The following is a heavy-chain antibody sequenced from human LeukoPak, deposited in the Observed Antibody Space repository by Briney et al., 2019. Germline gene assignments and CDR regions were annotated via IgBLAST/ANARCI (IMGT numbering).Heavy chain of an antibody. D-gene: IGHD3-22*01. V-gene: IGHV4-39*07. CDR2: IYYSGIT. J-gene: IGHJ5*02. Sequence: SETLSLTCTVSGGPISSSSYYWGWIRQPPGKGLEWIGSIYYSGITYYNPSLKSRVTISVDTSKNQFSLNLSSVTAADTAVYYCAKSSGYSFWFDTWGQGTLVTVSS. CDR3: AKSSGYSFWFDT. CDR1: GGPISSSSYY.